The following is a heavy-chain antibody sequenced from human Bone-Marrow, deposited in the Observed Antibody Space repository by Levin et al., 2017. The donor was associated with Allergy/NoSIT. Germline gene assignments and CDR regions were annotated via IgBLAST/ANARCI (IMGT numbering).Heavy chain of an antibody. J-gene: IGHJ6*03. D-gene: IGHD6-13*01. Sequence: PGGSLRLSCKASGYTFTSYAMNWVRQAPGQGLEWMGWINTNTGNPTYAQGFTGRFVFSLDTSVSTAYLQISSLKAEDTAVYYCARDLARIAAAVSYYMDVWGKGTTVTVSS. CDR3: ARDLARIAAAVSYYMDV. V-gene: IGHV7-4-1*02. CDR2: INTNTGNP. CDR1: GYTFTSYA.